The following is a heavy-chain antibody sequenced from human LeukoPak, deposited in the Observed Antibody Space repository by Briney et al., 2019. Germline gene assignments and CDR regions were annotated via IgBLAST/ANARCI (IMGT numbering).Heavy chain of an antibody. CDR3: ARIAVAGKSSSPIDY. V-gene: IGHV3-74*01. CDR1: GFTFSSYW. CDR2: INTDGSST. J-gene: IGHJ4*02. Sequence: GGSLRLSCAASGFTFSSYWMHWVRQAPGKGLVWVSRINTDGSSTSYADSVKGRFTISRDNAKSTLYLQMNSLRAEDTAVYYCARIAVAGKSSSPIDYWGQGTLVTVSS. D-gene: IGHD6-19*01.